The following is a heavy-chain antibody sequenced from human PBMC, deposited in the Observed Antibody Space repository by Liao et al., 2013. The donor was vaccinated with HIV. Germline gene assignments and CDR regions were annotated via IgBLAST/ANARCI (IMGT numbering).Heavy chain of an antibody. CDR3: ARGPYYYDSSGYSGYYYYYMDV. Sequence: QVQLQQWGAGLLKPSETLSLTCAVYGGSFSGYYWSWIRQPPGKGLEWIGEINHSGSTNYNPSLKSRVTISVDTSKNQFSLKLSSVTAADTAVYYCARGPYYYDSSGYSGYYYYYMDVWGKGTTVTVSS. CDR2: INHSGST. J-gene: IGHJ6*03. D-gene: IGHD3-22*01. CDR1: GGSFSGYY. V-gene: IGHV4-34*01.